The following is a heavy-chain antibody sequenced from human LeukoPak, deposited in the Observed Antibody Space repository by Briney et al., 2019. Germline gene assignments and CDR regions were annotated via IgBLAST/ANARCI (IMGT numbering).Heavy chain of an antibody. CDR1: GFTFSNAW. CDR3: TTDGPYCSGGSCYSPYYYYYGMDV. J-gene: IGHJ6*04. CDR2: IKSRTDGCTT. D-gene: IGHD2-15*01. V-gene: IGHV3-15*01. Sequence: GGSLRLSCAASGFTFSNAWMSWVRQAPGKGLEWVGRIKSRTDGCTTDYAAPVKGRFTISRDDSKNTLYLQMNSLKTEDTAVYYCTTDGPYCSGGSCYSPYYYYYGMDVWGKGTTVTVSS.